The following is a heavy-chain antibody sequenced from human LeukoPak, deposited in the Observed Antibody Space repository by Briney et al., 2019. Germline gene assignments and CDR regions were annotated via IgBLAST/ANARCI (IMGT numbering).Heavy chain of an antibody. J-gene: IGHJ4*02. Sequence: SETLSLTCTVSGGSISSYYWSWIRQPPGKGLEWIGYIYYSGSTNYNPSLKSRVTISVDTSKNQFSLKLSSVTAADTAVYYCARGRGGGXXXGYDYWGQGTLVTVSS. V-gene: IGHV4-59*01. D-gene: IGHD5-18*01. CDR2: IYYSGST. CDR3: ARGRGGGXXXGYDY. CDR1: GGSISSYY.